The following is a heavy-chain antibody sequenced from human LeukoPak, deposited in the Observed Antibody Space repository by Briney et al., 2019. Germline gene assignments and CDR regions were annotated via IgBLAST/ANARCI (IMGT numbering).Heavy chain of an antibody. CDR3: ARADYYDSSGYNDY. V-gene: IGHV3-53*01. D-gene: IGHD3-22*01. Sequence: GGSLRLSCAASGFTVSSIYMSWVRQAPGKGLEWVSVIYSGGNTYYADSVKGRFTISRDNSKNTLYLQMTSLRAEDTAVYYCARADYYDSSGYNDYWGQGTLVTVSS. CDR2: IYSGGNT. J-gene: IGHJ4*02. CDR1: GFTVSSIY.